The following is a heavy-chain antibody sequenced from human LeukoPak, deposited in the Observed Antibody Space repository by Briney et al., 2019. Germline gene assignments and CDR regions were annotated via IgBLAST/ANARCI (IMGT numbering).Heavy chain of an antibody. V-gene: IGHV4-59*08. CDR1: GGSISSYY. CDR3: ARQPWFGELLFFDY. J-gene: IGHJ4*02. Sequence: SETLSLTCTVSGGSISSYYWSWIRQPPGKGLEWIGYIYYSGSTNYNPSLKSRVTISVDTSKNQFSLKLSSVTAADTAVYYCARQPWFGELLFFDYWGQGTLVTVSS. D-gene: IGHD3-10*01. CDR2: IYYSGST.